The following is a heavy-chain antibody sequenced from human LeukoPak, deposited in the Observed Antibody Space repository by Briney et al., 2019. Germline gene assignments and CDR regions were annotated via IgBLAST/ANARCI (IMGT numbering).Heavy chain of an antibody. J-gene: IGHJ5*02. CDR3: AKDQVVPAAIYWFDP. D-gene: IGHD2-2*02. V-gene: IGHV3-23*01. Sequence: PGGSLRLSCAASGFTFSSYAMSWVRQAPGKGLEWVSAISGSGGSTYYADSVKGRFTISRDNSKNTPYLQMNSLRAEDTAVYYCAKDQVVPAAIYWFDPWGQGTLVTVSS. CDR1: GFTFSSYA. CDR2: ISGSGGST.